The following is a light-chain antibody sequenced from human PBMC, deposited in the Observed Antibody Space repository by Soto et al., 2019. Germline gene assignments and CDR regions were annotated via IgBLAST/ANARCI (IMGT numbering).Light chain of an antibody. CDR2: DVY. J-gene: IGKJ4*01. CDR1: RDISNY. Sequence: DIQMTQSPSSLSATIGDRVTISCQASRDISNYINWYQQKPGRAPKLLIYDVYNLETGVPSRFSGSGSRTDFTFTISSLQPEDIATYYCQQYLSLPPLTFGGGTRVEIK. V-gene: IGKV1-33*01. CDR3: QQYLSLPPLT.